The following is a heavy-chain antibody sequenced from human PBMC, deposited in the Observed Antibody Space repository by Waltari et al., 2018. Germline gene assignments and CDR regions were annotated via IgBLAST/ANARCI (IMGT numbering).Heavy chain of an antibody. CDR3: ARTIVGATPIDY. Sequence: QVQLQQWGAGLLKPSETLSLTCAVYGGSFSGYYWSWIRQPPGKGLEWIGEINHSGSTNYNPSLKSRVTISVDTSKNQFSLKLSSVTAADTAVYYCARTIVGATPIDYWGQGTLVIVSS. V-gene: IGHV4-34*01. CDR1: GGSFSGYY. D-gene: IGHD1-26*01. J-gene: IGHJ4*02. CDR2: INHSGST.